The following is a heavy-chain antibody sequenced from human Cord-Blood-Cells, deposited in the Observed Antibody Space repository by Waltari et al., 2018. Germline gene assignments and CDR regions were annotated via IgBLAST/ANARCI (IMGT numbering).Heavy chain of an antibody. D-gene: IGHD3-10*01. V-gene: IGHV4-39*01. CDR2: IYYSGST. CDR1: GGSISSSSSY. CDR3: VATGEGGY. J-gene: IGHJ4*02. Sequence: QLQLQESGPGLVKPSETLSLTCPVSGGSISSSSSYWGWIRQPPGKGLEWIGSIYYSGSTYYNPSLKSRVTISVDTSKNQFSLKLSSVTAADTAVYYCVATGEGGYWGQGTLVTVSS.